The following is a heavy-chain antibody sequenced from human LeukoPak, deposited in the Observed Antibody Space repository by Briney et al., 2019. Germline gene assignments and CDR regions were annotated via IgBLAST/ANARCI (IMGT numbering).Heavy chain of an antibody. CDR1: GFTFDDYT. CDR3: AKGGSLEWSPTNYYFDY. Sequence: GRSLRLSCAASGFTFDDYTMHWVRRVPGQGLEWVSSISGSGGSTYYADSVKGRFTISRDNSKNTLYLQMNSLRAEDTAVYYCAKGGSLEWSPTNYYFDYWGQGILVTVSS. V-gene: IGHV3-23*01. J-gene: IGHJ4*02. CDR2: ISGSGGST. D-gene: IGHD3-3*01.